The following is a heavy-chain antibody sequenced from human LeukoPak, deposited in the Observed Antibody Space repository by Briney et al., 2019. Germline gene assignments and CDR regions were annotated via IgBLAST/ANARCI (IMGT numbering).Heavy chain of an antibody. CDR2: ISGSGGST. J-gene: IGHJ4*02. Sequence: SGGSLRLSCAASGFTFSSYAMSWVRQAPGKGLEWVSAISGSGGSTYYADSVKGRFTISRDNSKNTLYLQMNSLRAEDTAVYYCAKGIVQVRGENYFDYWGQGTLVTVSS. V-gene: IGHV3-23*01. D-gene: IGHD3-10*01. CDR1: GFTFSSYA. CDR3: AKGIVQVRGENYFDY.